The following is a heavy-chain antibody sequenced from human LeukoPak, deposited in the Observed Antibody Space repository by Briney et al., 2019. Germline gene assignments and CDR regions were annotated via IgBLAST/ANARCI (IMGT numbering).Heavy chain of an antibody. J-gene: IGHJ4*02. CDR2: IIPIFGTA. V-gene: IGHV1-69*13. CDR3: ARRSRIGYYYDSSGYSVNPVAFDY. D-gene: IGHD3-22*01. CDR1: GGTFSSYA. Sequence: AASVKVSCKASGGTFSSYAISWVRQAPGQGLEWMGGIIPIFGTANYAQKFQGRVTITADESTSTAYMELSSLRSEDTAVYYCARRSRIGYYYDSSGYSVNPVAFDYWGQGTLVTVSS.